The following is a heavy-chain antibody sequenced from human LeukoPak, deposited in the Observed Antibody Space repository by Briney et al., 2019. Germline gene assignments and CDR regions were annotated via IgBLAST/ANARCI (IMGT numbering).Heavy chain of an antibody. D-gene: IGHD1-26*01. CDR2: ISGSGGGT. V-gene: IGHV3-23*01. Sequence: GGSLRLSCAASRFTFNRYAISWVRQAPRKGLEWLSSISGSGGGTFYASSVRGRFTISRDNSKDTVFLQMNGLRAEDTAMYYCAKWDENFYYMDVWGQGTTVTVSS. J-gene: IGHJ6*03. CDR3: AKWDENFYYMDV. CDR1: RFTFNRYA.